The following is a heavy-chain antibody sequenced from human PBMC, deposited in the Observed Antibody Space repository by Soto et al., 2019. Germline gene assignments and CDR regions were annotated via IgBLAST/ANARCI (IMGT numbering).Heavy chain of an antibody. Sequence: QVQLQESGPGLVKPSETLSLTCSVSGGSINRGHYYWSWIRQRPGKGLDWIVHIYYDGTSYHSPSLKGRLAISPDTSKNQFSLKLTSVNAADTATYYCARRPAVGPVDNWGQGILVTVSS. J-gene: IGHJ4*02. V-gene: IGHV4-31*02. CDR2: IYYDGTS. CDR1: GGSINRGHYY. CDR3: ARRPAVGPVDN. D-gene: IGHD1-26*01.